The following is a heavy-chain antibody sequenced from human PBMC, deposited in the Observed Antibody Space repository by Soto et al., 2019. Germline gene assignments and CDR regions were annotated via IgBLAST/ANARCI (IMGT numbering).Heavy chain of an antibody. Sequence: EASVKVSCKASGYTFTSYGISWVRQAPGQGLEWMGWISAYNGNTNYAQKLQGRVTMTTDTSTSTAYMELRSLRSDDTAVYYCARFTAESSGYSVYTGFDPWGQGTLVTVSS. V-gene: IGHV1-18*01. CDR3: ARFTAESSGYSVYTGFDP. D-gene: IGHD3-22*01. CDR1: GYTFTSYG. CDR2: ISAYNGNT. J-gene: IGHJ5*02.